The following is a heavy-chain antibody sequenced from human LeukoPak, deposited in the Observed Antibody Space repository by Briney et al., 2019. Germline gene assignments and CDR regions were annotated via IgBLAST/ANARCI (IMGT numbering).Heavy chain of an antibody. V-gene: IGHV3-21*01. Sequence: GGSMRLSCAASGFTFSSYAMSWVHQAPGKGLEWVSSISSSSSYIYYADSVKGRFTISRDNAKNSLYLQMNSLRAENTAVYYCARGRNCGGDCYPHDAFDIWGQGTMVTVSS. CDR3: ARGRNCGGDCYPHDAFDI. D-gene: IGHD2-21*02. J-gene: IGHJ3*02. CDR2: ISSSSSYI. CDR1: GFTFSSYA.